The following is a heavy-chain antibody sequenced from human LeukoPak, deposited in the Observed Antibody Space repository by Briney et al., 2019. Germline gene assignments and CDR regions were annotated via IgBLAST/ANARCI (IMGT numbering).Heavy chain of an antibody. D-gene: IGHD3-9*01. CDR3: ASLYDIISGGDAFDI. CDR1: GYTFTSYY. Sequence: ASVKVSCKASGYTFTSYYMHWVRQAPGQGLEWMGIINPSGGSTSYAQKFQGRVTMTRDTSTSTVYMELSSLRSEDTAVYYCASLYDIISGGDAFDIWGQGTMVTVSS. V-gene: IGHV1-46*01. J-gene: IGHJ3*02. CDR2: INPSGGST.